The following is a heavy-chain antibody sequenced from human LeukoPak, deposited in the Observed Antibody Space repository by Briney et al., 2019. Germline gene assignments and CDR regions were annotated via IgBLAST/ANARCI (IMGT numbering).Heavy chain of an antibody. J-gene: IGHJ6*03. CDR1: GGSISSGSYY. V-gene: IGHV4-61*02. CDR3: ARENTAMVIGASYYYYYMDV. CDR2: IYTSGST. D-gene: IGHD5-18*01. Sequence: SETLSLTCTVPGGSISSGSYYWSWIRQPAGKGLEWIGRIYTSGSTNYNPSLKSRVTISVATSKNQFSLKLSSVTAADTAVYYCARENTAMVIGASYYYYYMDVWGKGTTVTISS.